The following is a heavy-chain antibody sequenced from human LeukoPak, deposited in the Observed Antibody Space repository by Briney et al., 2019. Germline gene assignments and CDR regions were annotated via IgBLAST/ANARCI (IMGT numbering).Heavy chain of an antibody. J-gene: IGHJ6*03. CDR3: ARDLIDHYYYYYYYMDV. Sequence: SETLSLTCTVSGGSISSGDYYWSWIRQPPGKGLEWIGYIYYSGSTYYNPSLKSRVTISVDTSKNQFSLKLSSATAADTAVYYCARDLIDHYYYYYYYMDVWGKGTTVTVSS. CDR1: GGSISSGDYY. V-gene: IGHV4-30-4*08. CDR2: IYYSGST. D-gene: IGHD2-21*01.